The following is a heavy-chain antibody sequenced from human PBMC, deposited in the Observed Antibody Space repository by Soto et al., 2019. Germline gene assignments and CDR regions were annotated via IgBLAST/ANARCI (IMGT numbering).Heavy chain of an antibody. J-gene: IGHJ6*02. CDR2: ISSSSSTI. CDR3: ASSSYGYEVYYYYGMEV. V-gene: IGHV3-48*02. Sequence: EVQLVESGGGLVQPGGSLRLSCAASGFTFSSYSMNWVRQAPGKGLEWVSYISSSSSTIYYADSVKGRFTISRDNDKNSLYLQMNSLRDEDTAVYYCASSSYGYEVYYYYGMEVWGQWTTVTVSS. CDR1: GFTFSSYS. D-gene: IGHD5-18*01.